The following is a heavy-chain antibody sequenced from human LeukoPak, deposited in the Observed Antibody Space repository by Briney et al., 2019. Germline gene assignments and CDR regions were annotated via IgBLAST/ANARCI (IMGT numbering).Heavy chain of an antibody. CDR2: IIPILGIA. CDR1: GGTFSSYA. CDR3: ARDRPYSSSSA. D-gene: IGHD6-6*01. V-gene: IGHV1-69*04. J-gene: IGHJ5*02. Sequence: GSSVKVSCKASGGTFSSYAISWVRQAPGQGLEWMGRIIPILGIANYAQKFQGRVTMTTDTSTSTAYMELRSLRSDDTAVYYCARDRPYSSSSAWGQGTLVTVSS.